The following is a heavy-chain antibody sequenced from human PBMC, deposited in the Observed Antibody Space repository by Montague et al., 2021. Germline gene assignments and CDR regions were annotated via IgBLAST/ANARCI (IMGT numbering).Heavy chain of an antibody. J-gene: IGHJ3*02. CDR3: ARNLASAAPGAFDI. D-gene: IGHD6-13*01. V-gene: IGHV3-74*01. CDR2: ITLDGSST. CDR1: GFSFSSHW. Sequence: SLRLSCAASGFSFSSHWMHRVRQAPGKGLLWVSRITLDGSSTTFADSVKGRFTTSRDNAKATLYLQMNSLRVEDTAVYYCARNLASAAPGAFDIWGQGTMVTVSS.